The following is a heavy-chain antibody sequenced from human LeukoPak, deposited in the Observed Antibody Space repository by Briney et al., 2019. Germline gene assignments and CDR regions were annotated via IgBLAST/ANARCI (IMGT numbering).Heavy chain of an antibody. CDR3: ARARGQWLAVFDY. CDR2: IYYSGST. J-gene: IGHJ4*02. CDR1: GGSISSSSYY. V-gene: IGHV4-39*07. D-gene: IGHD6-19*01. Sequence: SETLSLTCTVSGGSISSSSYYWGWIRQPPGKGLEWIGSIYYSGSTYYNPSLKSRVTISVDTSKNQFSLKLSSVTAADTAVYYCARARGQWLAVFDYWGQGTLVTVSS.